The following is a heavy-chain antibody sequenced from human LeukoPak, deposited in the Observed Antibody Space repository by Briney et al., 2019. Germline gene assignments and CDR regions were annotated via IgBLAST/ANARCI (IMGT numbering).Heavy chain of an antibody. Sequence: SETLSLTCAVYGGSFSGYYWSWIRQPPGKGLEWIGEIDHSGSTNYNPSLKSRVTISVDTSKNQFSLKLSSVTAADTAVYYCARESYYYYYMDVWGKGTTVTVSS. V-gene: IGHV4-34*01. CDR2: IDHSGST. CDR3: ARESYYYYYMDV. J-gene: IGHJ6*03. CDR1: GGSFSGYY.